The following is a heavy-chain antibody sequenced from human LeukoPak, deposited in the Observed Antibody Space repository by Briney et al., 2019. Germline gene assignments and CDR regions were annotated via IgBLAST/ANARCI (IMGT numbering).Heavy chain of an antibody. CDR2: IYYSGST. Sequence: NPSETLSLTCTVSGGSISSGGYYWSWIRQHPGKGLEWIGYIYYSGSTYYNPSLKSRVTISVDTSKNQFSLKLSSVTAADTAVYYRAGAGIAVAGDYKFDYWGQGTLVTVSS. D-gene: IGHD6-19*01. CDR3: AGAGIAVAGDYKFDY. J-gene: IGHJ4*02. V-gene: IGHV4-31*03. CDR1: GGSISSGGYY.